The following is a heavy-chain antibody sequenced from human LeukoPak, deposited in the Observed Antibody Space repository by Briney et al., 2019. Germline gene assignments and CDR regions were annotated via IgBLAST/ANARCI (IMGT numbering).Heavy chain of an antibody. V-gene: IGHV3-30*04. CDR1: GFTFSSYA. CDR3: ARGDYDILTGYSY. CDR2: ISYDGSNK. D-gene: IGHD3-9*01. J-gene: IGHJ4*02. Sequence: PGRSLRLSCAASGFTFSSYAMHWVRQAPGKGLEWVAVISYDGSNKYYADSVKGRLTISRDNSKNTLYLQMNSLRAEDTAVYYCARGDYDILTGYSYWGQGTLVTVSS.